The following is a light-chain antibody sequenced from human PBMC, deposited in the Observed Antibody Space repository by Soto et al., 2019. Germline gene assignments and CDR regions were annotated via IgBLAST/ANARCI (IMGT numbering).Light chain of an antibody. CDR1: QSVSNN. Sequence: EMVMTQSPATLSVSQGERAALSCRASQSVSNNLAWYQQKPGQPPRLLIFGASTRATGIPARFSGSGSEAEFALTISTLQSEDFAVYYCQQYSVWPLTFGGGTKVDIK. J-gene: IGKJ4*01. V-gene: IGKV3D-15*01. CDR3: QQYSVWPLT. CDR2: GAS.